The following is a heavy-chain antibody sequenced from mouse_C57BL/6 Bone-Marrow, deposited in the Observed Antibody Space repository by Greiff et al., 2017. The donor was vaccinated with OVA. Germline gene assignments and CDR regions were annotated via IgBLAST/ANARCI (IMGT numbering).Heavy chain of an antibody. CDR3: ARERGYYGSSYPLYAMDY. CDR2: IDPSDSYT. CDR1: GYTFTSYW. V-gene: IGHV1-69*01. Sequence: QVQLQQPGAELVMPGASVKLSCKASGYTFTSYWMHWVKQRPGQGLEWIGEIDPSDSYTNYNQKFKGKSTLTVDNSSRTASMPLSSLTSEDSAVYYCARERGYYGSSYPLYAMDYWGQGTSVTVSS. J-gene: IGHJ4*01. D-gene: IGHD1-1*01.